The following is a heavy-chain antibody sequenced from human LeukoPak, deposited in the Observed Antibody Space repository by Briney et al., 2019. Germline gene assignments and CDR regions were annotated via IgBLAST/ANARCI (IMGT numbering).Heavy chain of an antibody. Sequence: GGSLRLSCPASGFIFSSYSMSWVRQAPGKGLEWVSAIGGSGGNTYYADSGKGRFTISRDNSKNTLYLQMNSLRAEDTAVYYCGVPQWELLNWGQGTLVTVSS. CDR2: IGGSGGNT. D-gene: IGHD1-26*01. J-gene: IGHJ4*02. CDR3: GVPQWELLN. V-gene: IGHV3-23*01. CDR1: GFIFSSYS.